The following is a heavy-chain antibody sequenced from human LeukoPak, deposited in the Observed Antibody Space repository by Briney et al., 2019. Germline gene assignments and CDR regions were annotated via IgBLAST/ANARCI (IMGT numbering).Heavy chain of an antibody. CDR3: ARGLEVLLWFGELRDYFDY. CDR1: GFTFSSYG. V-gene: IGHV3-33*01. D-gene: IGHD3-10*01. Sequence: GGSLRLSCAASGFTFSSYGMHWVRQAPGKGLEWVAVIWYDGSNKYYADSVKGRFTISRDNSKNTLYLQMNSLRAEDTAVYYCARGLEVLLWFGELRDYFDYWGQGTLVTVS. CDR2: IWYDGSNK. J-gene: IGHJ4*02.